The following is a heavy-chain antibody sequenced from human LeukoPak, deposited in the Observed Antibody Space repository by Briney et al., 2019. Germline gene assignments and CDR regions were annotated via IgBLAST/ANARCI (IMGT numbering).Heavy chain of an antibody. CDR1: GFTFSSYS. Sequence: GGSLRLSCAASGFTFSSYSMNWVRQAPGKGLEWVSSISSSSSYIYYADSVKGRFTISRDNAKNTLYLQMNSLRAEDTAVYYCARDLSAAGTVWGQGTLVTVSS. V-gene: IGHV3-21*01. CDR2: ISSSSSYI. CDR3: ARDLSAAGTV. D-gene: IGHD6-13*01. J-gene: IGHJ4*02.